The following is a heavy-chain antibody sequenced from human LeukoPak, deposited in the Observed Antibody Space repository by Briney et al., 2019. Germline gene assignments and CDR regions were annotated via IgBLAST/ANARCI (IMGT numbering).Heavy chain of an antibody. CDR2: IYYSGST. CDR3: ARHNKYSLYGMDV. CDR1: GYPIGLDYY. Sequence: SETLSLTGKVSGYPIGLDYYWVWIRQPPGKGLEWIGYIYYSGSTNYNPSLKSRVTISVDTSKNQFSLKLSSVTAADTAVYYCARHNKYSLYGMDVWGQGTTVTVSS. J-gene: IGHJ6*02. V-gene: IGHV4-59*08. D-gene: IGHD5-18*01.